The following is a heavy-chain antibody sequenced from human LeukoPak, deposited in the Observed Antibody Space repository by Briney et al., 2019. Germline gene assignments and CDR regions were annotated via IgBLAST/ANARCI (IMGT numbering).Heavy chain of an antibody. Sequence: GGSLRLSCAASGFTFSSYGMPWVRQAPGKGLEWVAVIWYDGSNKYYADSVKGRFTISRDNSKNTLYLQMNSLRAEDTAVYYCARDRVPYYYYMDVWGKGTTVTVSS. V-gene: IGHV3-33*01. CDR3: ARDRVPYYYYMDV. CDR1: GFTFSSYG. J-gene: IGHJ6*03. CDR2: IWYDGSNK.